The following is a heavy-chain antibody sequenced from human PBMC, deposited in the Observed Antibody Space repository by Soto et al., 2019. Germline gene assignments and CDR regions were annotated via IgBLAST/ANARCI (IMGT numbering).Heavy chain of an antibody. J-gene: IGHJ6*02. D-gene: IGHD2-2*01. Sequence: ETLSLTCAVSGYVITNGYHWGCIRQAPGKELEWIGTISHSGDTNYNPSLKSRVTISIDTAKNHLSLILSSVTAADTATYYCTRIYCTTTSCFINGMDVWGQGTTVTVSS. CDR2: ISHSGDT. V-gene: IGHV4-38-2*01. CDR3: TRIYCTTTSCFINGMDV. CDR1: GYVITNGYH.